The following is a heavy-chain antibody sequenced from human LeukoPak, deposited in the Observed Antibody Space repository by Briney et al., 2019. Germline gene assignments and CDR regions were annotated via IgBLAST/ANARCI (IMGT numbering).Heavy chain of an antibody. V-gene: IGHV4-59*12. CDR2: IYYSGST. CDR3: ARGRLLNFRYSSSWYNYFDY. Sequence: SETLSLTCTVSGGSISGYYWSWIRQPPGKGLEWIGYIYYSGSTNYNPSLKSRVTISVDTSKNQFSLKLSSVTAADTAVYYCARGRLLNFRYSSSWYNYFDYWGQGTLVTVSS. CDR1: GGSISGYY. D-gene: IGHD6-13*01. J-gene: IGHJ4*02.